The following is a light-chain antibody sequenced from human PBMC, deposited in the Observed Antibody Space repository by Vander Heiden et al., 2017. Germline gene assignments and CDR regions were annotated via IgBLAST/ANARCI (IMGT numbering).Light chain of an antibody. V-gene: IGKV3-15*01. CDR2: GAS. Sequence: EIVMTQSPATLSVSPGERATLSCRTSQSVSYNLAWYHPKPGQAPRLLIYGASTRATGIPARFSGSGSGTEFTLTISSLQSEDFALYYCQQYNNWPKTFGQGTKLEIK. CDR1: QSVSYN. J-gene: IGKJ2*01. CDR3: QQYNNWPKT.